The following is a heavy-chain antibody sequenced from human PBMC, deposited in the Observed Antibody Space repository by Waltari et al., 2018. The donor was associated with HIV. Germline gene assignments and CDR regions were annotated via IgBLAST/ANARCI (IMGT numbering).Heavy chain of an antibody. Sequence: VSLVQSGGGLVKPGGSLTLSCRGYGFTFSGFWMDWVRQSPGKGLEWGGRKRSGDDGGTTEYAASVKGRFFNSRDEFKNNLEVKLNRLRPEDTAVYYRALNYMGSHTHLAYYDYWGQGTLVTVSA. CDR1: GFTFSGFW. D-gene: IGHD1-26*01. CDR3: ALNYMGSHTHLAYYDY. CDR2: KRSGDDGGTT. J-gene: IGHJ4*02. V-gene: IGHV3-15*01.